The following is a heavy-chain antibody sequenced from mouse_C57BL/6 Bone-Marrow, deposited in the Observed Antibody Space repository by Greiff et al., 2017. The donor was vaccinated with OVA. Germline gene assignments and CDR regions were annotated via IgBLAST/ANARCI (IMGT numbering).Heavy chain of an antibody. Sequence: EVKVEESGPGLVKPSQSLSLTCSVTGYSITSGYYWNWIRQFPGNKLEWMGYISYDGSNNYNPSLKNRISITRDTSKNQFFLKLNSVTTEDTATYYCAREIWDYSFAYWGQGTLVTVSA. CDR3: AREIWDYSFAY. CDR2: ISYDGSN. D-gene: IGHD2-13*01. V-gene: IGHV3-6*01. J-gene: IGHJ3*01. CDR1: GYSITSGYY.